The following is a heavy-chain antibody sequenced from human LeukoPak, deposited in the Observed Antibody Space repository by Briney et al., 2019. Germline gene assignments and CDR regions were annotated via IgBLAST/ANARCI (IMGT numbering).Heavy chain of an antibody. J-gene: IGHJ4*02. D-gene: IGHD3-9*01. CDR1: GFTFSNYA. CDR2: ITGGGSGI. V-gene: IGHV3-23*01. CDR3: AKWGDYDVLTGYYVSDY. Sequence: GASLRLSCAASGFTFSNYAMSWVRQAPGKGLEWVSAITGGGSGIYYADSMKSRFTISRDNSNNTLYLQINSLRAEDTAVYYCAKWGDYDVLTGYYVSDYWGQGTLVTVSS.